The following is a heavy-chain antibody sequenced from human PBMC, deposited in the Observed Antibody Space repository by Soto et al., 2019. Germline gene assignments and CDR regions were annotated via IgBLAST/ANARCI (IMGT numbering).Heavy chain of an antibody. CDR2: INHSGST. Sequence: SETLSLTCAVYGGSFSGYYWSWIRQPPGKGLEWIGEINHSGSTNYNPSLKSRVTISVDTSKNQFSLKLSSVTAADTAVYYCARGFIVVVVAALFAWFDPWGQGTLVTVSS. V-gene: IGHV4-34*01. CDR1: GGSFSGYY. D-gene: IGHD2-15*01. CDR3: ARGFIVVVVAALFAWFDP. J-gene: IGHJ5*02.